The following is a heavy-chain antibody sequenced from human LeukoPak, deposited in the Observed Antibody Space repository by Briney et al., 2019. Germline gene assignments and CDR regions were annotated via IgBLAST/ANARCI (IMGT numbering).Heavy chain of an antibody. CDR1: GFTFSSYW. Sequence: GGSLRLSCAASGFTFSSYWMHWVRQAPGKGLVWVSRINTDGSSTSYADSVKGRFTISRDNAKNTPYLQMNSLRAEDTAVYYCVIVVWSGPDYWGQGTLVTVSS. V-gene: IGHV3-74*01. CDR3: VIVVWSGPDY. J-gene: IGHJ4*02. CDR2: INTDGSST. D-gene: IGHD3-3*01.